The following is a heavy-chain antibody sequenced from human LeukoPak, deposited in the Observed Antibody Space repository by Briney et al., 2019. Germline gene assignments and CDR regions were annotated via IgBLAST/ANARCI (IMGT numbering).Heavy chain of an antibody. D-gene: IGHD4-17*01. CDR3: AKKMTTVITFDY. CDR2: ISGSGGST. V-gene: IGHV3-23*01. CDR1: GFTFSSYA. J-gene: IGHJ4*02. Sequence: QSGGSLRLSCAASGFTFSSYAMSWVRQAPGKGLEWGSAISGSGGSTYYADSVKGRFTISRDNSKNTLYLQMNSLRAGDTAVYYCAKKMTTVITFDYWGQGTLVTVSS.